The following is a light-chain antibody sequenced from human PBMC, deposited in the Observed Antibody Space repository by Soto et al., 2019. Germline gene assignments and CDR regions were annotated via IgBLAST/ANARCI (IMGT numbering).Light chain of an antibody. Sequence: EILLTQSPATLSVSPWEKVILSCRASQIVSSNLVWYQQKPGQAPRVLIYGAYTRATGITARFSGSGSGTEFTIPISRLQSEDFAVYYCQNYDNWPPTWTFGQGTKVDIK. CDR3: QNYDNWPPTWT. CDR2: GAY. J-gene: IGKJ1*01. V-gene: IGKV3-15*01. CDR1: QIVSSN.